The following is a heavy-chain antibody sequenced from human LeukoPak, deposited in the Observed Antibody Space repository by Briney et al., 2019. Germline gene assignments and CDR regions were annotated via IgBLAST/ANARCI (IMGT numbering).Heavy chain of an antibody. J-gene: IGHJ3*02. D-gene: IGHD1-20*01. CDR3: ARLYNWNEERGAFDI. V-gene: IGHV1-46*01. CDR1: GYTFTSYY. CDR2: INPSGGST. Sequence: ASVKVSCKASGYTFTSYYMHWVRQAPGQGLEWMGIINPSGGSTSYAQKFQGRVTMTRDTSTSTVYMELSSLRSEDTAVYYCARLYNWNEERGAFDIWGQGTMVTVSS.